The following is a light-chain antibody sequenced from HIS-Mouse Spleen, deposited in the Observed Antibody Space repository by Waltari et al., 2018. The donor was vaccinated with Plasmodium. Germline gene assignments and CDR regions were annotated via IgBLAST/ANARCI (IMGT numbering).Light chain of an antibody. CDR1: QDISNY. J-gene: IGKJ3*01. CDR2: DAS. V-gene: IGKV1-33*01. CDR3: QQYDNLPPLFT. Sequence: DIQTTKSPPSLSASVGDRVTITVQASQDISNYLNWYQQKPGKAPKLLIYDASNLETGVPSRFSGSGSGTDFTFTISSLQPEDIATYYCQQYDNLPPLFTFGPGTKVDIK.